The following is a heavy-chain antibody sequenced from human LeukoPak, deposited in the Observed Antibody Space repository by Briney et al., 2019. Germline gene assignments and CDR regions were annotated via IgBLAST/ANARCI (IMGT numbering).Heavy chain of an antibody. Sequence: PGGSLRLSCAASGFTFSSYSMNWVRQAPGKGLEWVSSISSSSSYIYYADSVKGRFTISGDNAKNSLYLQMNSLRAEDTAVYYCARGEMATILDYYYYMDVWGKGTTVTVSS. CDR2: ISSSSSYI. V-gene: IGHV3-21*01. J-gene: IGHJ6*03. CDR1: GFTFSSYS. D-gene: IGHD5-24*01. CDR3: ARGEMATILDYYYYMDV.